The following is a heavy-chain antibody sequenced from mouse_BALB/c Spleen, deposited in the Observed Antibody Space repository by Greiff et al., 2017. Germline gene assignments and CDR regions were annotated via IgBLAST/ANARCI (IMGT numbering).Heavy chain of an antibody. Sequence: EVQLQQSGAELVRSRASVKLSCTASGFNIKDYYMHWVKQRPEQGLEWIGWIDPENGDTEYAPKFQGKATMTADTSSNTAYLQLSSLTSEDTAVYYCNAYAYYAMDYWGQGTSVTVSS. J-gene: IGHJ4*01. CDR2: IDPENGDT. CDR3: NAYAYYAMDY. V-gene: IGHV14-4*02. CDR1: GFNIKDYY.